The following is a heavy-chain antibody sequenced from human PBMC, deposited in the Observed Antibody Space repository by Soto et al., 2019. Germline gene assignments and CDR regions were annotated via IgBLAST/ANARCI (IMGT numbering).Heavy chain of an antibody. CDR2: IWYDGSNK. Sequence: QVQLVESGGGVVQPGRSLRLSCTASGFTFSNYAMHWVRQAPGKGLEWGAVIWYDGSNKYYADSVKGRFTISRDNSKNTLYLQMNSLRAEDTAVYYCASCHDYGDHAADYWGQGTLVTVSS. CDR3: ASCHDYGDHAADY. J-gene: IGHJ4*02. CDR1: GFTFSNYA. D-gene: IGHD4-17*01. V-gene: IGHV3-33*01.